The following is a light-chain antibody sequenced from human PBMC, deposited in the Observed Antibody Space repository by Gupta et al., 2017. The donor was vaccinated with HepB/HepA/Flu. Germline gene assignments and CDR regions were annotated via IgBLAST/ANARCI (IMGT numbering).Light chain of an antibody. CDR3: CSYADSGTCV. CDR2: DVN. Sequence: HSALTQPASVSGSPGQSLTISCTGPSTGLRFYNLVSWYQQHPGKAPNVLIYDVNKRPSGVSSRFSGSKSGNTASPTISGLEAEDDADDYCCSYADSGTCVFGGGTTLTVL. CDR1: STGLRFYNL. V-gene: IGLV2-23*02. J-gene: IGLJ2*01.